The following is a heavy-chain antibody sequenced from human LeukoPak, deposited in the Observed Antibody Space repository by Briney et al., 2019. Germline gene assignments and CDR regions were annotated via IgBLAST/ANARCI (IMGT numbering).Heavy chain of an antibody. D-gene: IGHD1-26*01. CDR3: ARHKGVVGAYLFDF. CDR2: IYPGDSDT. V-gene: IGHV5-51*01. Sequence: GESLKISCKGSGYRFTSYWIGWVRQMPGKGLEWMGIIYPGDSDTRYSPSFQGHVTISADKSISTAYLQWSSLRASDTAMYYCARHKGVVGAYLFDFWGQGTLVTVSS. J-gene: IGHJ4*02. CDR1: GYRFTSYW.